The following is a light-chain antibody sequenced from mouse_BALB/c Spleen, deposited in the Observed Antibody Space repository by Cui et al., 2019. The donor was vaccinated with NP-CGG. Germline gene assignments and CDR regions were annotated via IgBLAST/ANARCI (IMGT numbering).Light chain of an antibody. J-gene: IGLJ1*01. CDR3: ALWYSNHWV. CDR2: GTN. CDR1: TGAVTTSNY. Sequence: QAVVTQESALTTSPGDTVTLTCRSSTGAVTTSNYANWVQEKPDHLFTGLIGGTNNRAPGVHARFSGSLIGDKAALTITGAQTEDEAIYFCALWYSNHWVFGGGTKLTVL. V-gene: IGLV1*01.